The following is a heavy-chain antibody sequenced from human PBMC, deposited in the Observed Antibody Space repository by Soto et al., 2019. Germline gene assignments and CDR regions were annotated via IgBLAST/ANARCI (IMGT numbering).Heavy chain of an antibody. J-gene: IGHJ3*02. Sequence: PGGSLRLSCAASGFTFSNAWMNWVRQAPGKGLEWVGRIKSKTDGGTTDYAAPVKGRFTISRDDSKNTLYLQMNSLKTEDTAVYYCTTAALYSSSWYYAFDIWGQGTMVTVSS. V-gene: IGHV3-15*07. D-gene: IGHD6-13*01. CDR3: TTAALYSSSWYYAFDI. CDR1: GFTFSNAW. CDR2: IKSKTDGGTT.